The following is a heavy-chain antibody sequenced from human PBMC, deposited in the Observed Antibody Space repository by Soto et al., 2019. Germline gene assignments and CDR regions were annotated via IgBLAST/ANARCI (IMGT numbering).Heavy chain of an antibody. Sequence: ASVKVSCKVSGYTLTELSMHWVRQAPGKGLEWMGGIDPEVGETNYAQKFQGRVTITADESTSTAYMELSSLRSEDTAVYYCAEATIFGVDYYYYYGMDVWGQGTTVTVSS. V-gene: IGHV1-24*01. J-gene: IGHJ6*02. CDR1: GYTLTELS. CDR2: IDPEVGET. D-gene: IGHD3-3*01. CDR3: AEATIFGVDYYYYYGMDV.